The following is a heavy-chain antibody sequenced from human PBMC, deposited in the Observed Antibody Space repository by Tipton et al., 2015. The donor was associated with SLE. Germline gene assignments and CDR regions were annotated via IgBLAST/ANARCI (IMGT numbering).Heavy chain of an antibody. J-gene: IGHJ4*02. CDR1: GGSISSGDYY. D-gene: IGHD2-21*02. V-gene: IGHV4-61*08. CDR2: ICDIGTT. CDR3: AREGADDCLDY. Sequence: TLSLTCTVSGGSISSGDYYWSWIRQPPGKGLEWIGDICDIGTTIYNPSLKSRVSISLDTSKNQFSLKLSSVTAADTAVYYCAREGADDCLDYWGQGTLVTVSS.